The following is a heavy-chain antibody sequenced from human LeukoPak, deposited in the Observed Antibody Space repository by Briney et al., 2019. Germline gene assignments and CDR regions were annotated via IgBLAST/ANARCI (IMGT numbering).Heavy chain of an antibody. Sequence: SETLSLTCSVSGDSISSFFWTWIRQPAGKGLEWIGRVYTSATTNYNPSLKSRVTMSVDTSKNEVSLSLASVTAADTAVYYCARGRQWFDPWGPGTLVIVSS. CDR3: ARGRQWFDP. V-gene: IGHV4-4*07. CDR2: VYTSATT. CDR1: GDSISSFF. J-gene: IGHJ5*02.